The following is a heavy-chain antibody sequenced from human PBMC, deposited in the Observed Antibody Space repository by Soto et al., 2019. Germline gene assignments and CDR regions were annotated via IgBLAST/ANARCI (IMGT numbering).Heavy chain of an antibody. CDR2: IKQDGSEK. CDR1: GFTFSSYW. D-gene: IGHD3-22*01. Sequence: PGGSLRLSCAASGFTFSSYWMSWVRQAPGKGLEWVANIKQDGSEKYYVDSVKGRFTISRDNAKNSLYLQMNSLRAEDTAVYYCARVPTSYYYDSSGYNWFDPWGQGTLVTFSS. V-gene: IGHV3-7*03. CDR3: ARVPTSYYYDSSGYNWFDP. J-gene: IGHJ5*02.